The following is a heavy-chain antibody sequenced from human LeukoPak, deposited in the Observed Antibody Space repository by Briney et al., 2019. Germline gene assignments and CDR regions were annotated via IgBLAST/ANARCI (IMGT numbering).Heavy chain of an antibody. D-gene: IGHD6-13*01. Sequence: SETLSLTCDVSGGSISTYYWSWIRQPPGKGLEWIGYNYNSGTTNYNPSLRSRVTVSVDRSKNQFSLRLTSVTAADTALYYCARERASAGPHFDHWGRGILVTVSS. CDR3: ARERASAGPHFDH. CDR1: GGSISTYY. J-gene: IGHJ4*02. CDR2: NYNSGTT. V-gene: IGHV4-59*01.